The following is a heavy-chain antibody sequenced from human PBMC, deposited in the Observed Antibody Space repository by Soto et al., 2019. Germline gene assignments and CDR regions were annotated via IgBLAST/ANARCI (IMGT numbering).Heavy chain of an antibody. CDR1: GFTFSDYS. CDR2: INTASAYS. CDR3: ARGRGYCTNGVCSYFDS. Sequence: EVQLVESGGGLVKPGGSLRLSCAASGFTFSDYSMNWVRQAPGKGLQWVSSINTASAYSYYADSVKGRFTISRDNAKNSRSLQMNSLRAEDTAVYYCARGRGYCTNGVCSYFDSWGQGTLVTVSS. V-gene: IGHV3-21*06. D-gene: IGHD2-8*01. J-gene: IGHJ4*02.